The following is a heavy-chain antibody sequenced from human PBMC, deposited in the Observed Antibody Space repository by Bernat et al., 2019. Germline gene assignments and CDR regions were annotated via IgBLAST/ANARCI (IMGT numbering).Heavy chain of an antibody. CDR1: GGSISSGSYF. J-gene: IGHJ4*02. V-gene: IGHV4-39*01. Sequence: QLQLQESGPGLVKPSETLSLTCTVSGGSISSGSYFWGWTRQPPGRGLEWIGSSYYSGSTYYNPSLRSRVTISVDTSKNQFSLKLSSVTAADTAVYYCARHEDAAAGRIFYWGQGTLVTVSS. D-gene: IGHD6-13*01. CDR2: SYYSGST. CDR3: ARHEDAAAGRIFY.